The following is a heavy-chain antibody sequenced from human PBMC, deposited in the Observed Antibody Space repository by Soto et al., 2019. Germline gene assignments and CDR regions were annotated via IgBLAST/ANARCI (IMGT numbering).Heavy chain of an antibody. D-gene: IGHD2-2*02. CDR2: IIPILGIA. CDR1: GGTFSSYA. Sequence: ASVKVSCKASGGTFSSYAISWVRQAPGQGLEWMGRIIPILGIANYAQKFQGRVTITADKSTSTAYMELSSLRSEDTAVYYCVRYVGYCSSTSCYTYYYYYYGMDVWGQGTTVTVSS. CDR3: VRYVGYCSSTSCYTYYYYYYGMDV. V-gene: IGHV1-69*04. J-gene: IGHJ6*02.